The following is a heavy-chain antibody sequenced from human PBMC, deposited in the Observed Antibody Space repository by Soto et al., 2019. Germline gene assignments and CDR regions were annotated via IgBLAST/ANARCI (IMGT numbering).Heavy chain of an antibody. V-gene: IGHV4-30-2*01. J-gene: IGHJ6*02. CDR1: GGSISSGGYS. D-gene: IGHD4-4*01. CDR2: IYQSGST. Sequence: TLSLTCAVSGGSISSGGYSWSWIRQPPGKGLEWIGYIYQSGSTYYNPSLKSRVTISVDRSRNQFSLKLSSVTAADTAVYFCATQSYSNSGAYYYYAMEVWGQGTTVTVS. CDR3: ATQSYSNSGAYYYYAMEV.